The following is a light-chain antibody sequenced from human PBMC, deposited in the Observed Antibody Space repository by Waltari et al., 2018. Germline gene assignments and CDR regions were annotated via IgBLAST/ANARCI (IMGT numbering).Light chain of an antibody. Sequence: QSVLTQPPSASGAPGQRVTISCTWSSSNIGAGYYVSWYQQFPRTAPKLLIYENNKRPSGVSDRFSGSKSGTSASLTITGLQSEDEADYYCSAWDSSLSTVLFGGGTRLTVL. CDR2: ENN. CDR3: SAWDSSLSTVL. J-gene: IGLJ2*01. CDR1: SSNIGAGYY. V-gene: IGLV1-40*01.